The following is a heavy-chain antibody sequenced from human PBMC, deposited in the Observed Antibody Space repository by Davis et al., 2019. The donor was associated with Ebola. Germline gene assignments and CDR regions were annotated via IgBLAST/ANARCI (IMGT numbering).Heavy chain of an antibody. J-gene: IGHJ4*02. CDR1: GGSVSSAAYY. CDR3: VRFGRGAY. D-gene: IGHD3-16*01. CDR2: IYDSGRT. Sequence: PSETLSLTCTVSGGSVSSAAYYWSWIRQHPGKGLEWVGIIYDSGRTNYNPSLKSRVTISADTSKNQFSLNLRSVTAADTAVYYCVRFGRGAYWGQGTLATVSS. V-gene: IGHV4-61*08.